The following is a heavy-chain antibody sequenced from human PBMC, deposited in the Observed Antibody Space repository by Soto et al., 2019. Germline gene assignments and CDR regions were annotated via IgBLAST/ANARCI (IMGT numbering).Heavy chain of an antibody. D-gene: IGHD6-13*01. V-gene: IGHV5-51*01. CDR3: ARQLERSSWVKPDAFDI. CDR1: GYSFTSYW. CDR2: IYPGDSDT. Sequence: GESLKISCKGSGYSFTSYWIGWVRQMPGKGLEWMGIIYPGDSDTRYSPSFQGQVTISADKSISTAYLQWSSLKASDAAMYYCARQLERSSWVKPDAFDIWGQGTMVTVS. J-gene: IGHJ3*02.